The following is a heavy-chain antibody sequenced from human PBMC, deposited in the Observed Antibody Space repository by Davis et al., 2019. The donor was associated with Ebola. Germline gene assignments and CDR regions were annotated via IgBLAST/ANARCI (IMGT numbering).Heavy chain of an antibody. CDR3: AIEGDYYGSGSYLDY. V-gene: IGHV1-69*04. CDR2: IIPILGIA. CDR1: LCTFSSYD. Sequence: SSVPVSCKASLCTFSSYDITWVRQAPRQGLEWMGRIIPILGIANYAQKFQGRVTITADKSTSTAYMELSSLRSEDTAVYYCAIEGDYYGSGSYLDYWGQGTLVTVSS. D-gene: IGHD3-10*01. J-gene: IGHJ4*02.